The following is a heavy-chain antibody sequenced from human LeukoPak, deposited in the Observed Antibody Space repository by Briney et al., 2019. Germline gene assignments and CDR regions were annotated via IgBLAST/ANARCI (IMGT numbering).Heavy chain of an antibody. CDR2: INHSGST. CDR3: ARGRESYYYGSGSIRMVWFDP. CDR1: GGSINSSCYY. Sequence: SGTLSLTCTVSGGSINSSCYYWSWIRQPPGKGLEWIGEINHSGSTNYNPSLKSRVTIPVDTSKNQFSLKLSSVTAADTAVYYCARGRESYYYGSGSIRMVWFDPWGQGTLVTVSS. V-gene: IGHV4-39*07. D-gene: IGHD3-10*01. J-gene: IGHJ5*02.